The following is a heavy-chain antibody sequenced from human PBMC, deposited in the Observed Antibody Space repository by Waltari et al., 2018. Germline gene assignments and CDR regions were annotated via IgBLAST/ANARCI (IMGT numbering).Heavy chain of an antibody. Sequence: QVQLVQSGAEVKKPGASVKVSCKASGYTFTGYYMHWVRQAPGQGLEWRGWINCNSGGTNEARKVKGRVNMTRDTSLSTTDVALSRLRSDETAVDYCARNSPLYVGFDYWGQGTLVTVSS. CDR1: GYTFTGYY. CDR3: ARNSPLYVGFDY. J-gene: IGHJ4*02. CDR2: INCNSGGT. D-gene: IGHD3-16*01. V-gene: IGHV1-2*02.